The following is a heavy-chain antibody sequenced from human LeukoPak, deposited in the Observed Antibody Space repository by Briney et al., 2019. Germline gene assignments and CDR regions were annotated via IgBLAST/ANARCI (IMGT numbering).Heavy chain of an antibody. D-gene: IGHD3-22*01. V-gene: IGHV3-23*01. Sequence: GGSLRLSCAASGFTFSSYSMSWDRQAPGKGMEWVSAISGSGGSTYYADSVKGRFTISRDNSKNTLYLQMNSLRAEDTAVYYCAKRPDYYDSSGYYRIEYYFDYWGQGTLVTVSS. CDR2: ISGSGGST. CDR3: AKRPDYYDSSGYYRIEYYFDY. CDR1: GFTFSSYS. J-gene: IGHJ4*02.